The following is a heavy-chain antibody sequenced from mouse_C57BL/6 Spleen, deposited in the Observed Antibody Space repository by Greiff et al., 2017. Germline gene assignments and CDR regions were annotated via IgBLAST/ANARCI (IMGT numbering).Heavy chain of an antibody. Sequence: VQLQQSGAELVRPGASVKLSCTASGFNITDYYMHWVQQRPEQGLEWIGRIDPEGGDTEYAPKFQGKATMTADTSSNTAYLQLSSLTSEDTAVDYCTRGEGYYYAMDYWGQGTSVTVSS. D-gene: IGHD2-2*01. CDR2: IDPEGGDT. V-gene: IGHV14-1*01. CDR1: GFNITDYY. J-gene: IGHJ4*01. CDR3: TRGEGYYYAMDY.